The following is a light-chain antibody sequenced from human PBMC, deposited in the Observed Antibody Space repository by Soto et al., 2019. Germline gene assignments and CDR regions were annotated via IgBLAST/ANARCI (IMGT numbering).Light chain of an antibody. CDR2: DAS. CDR1: QSISSW. CDR3: QQYCSFYS. J-gene: IGKJ2*03. V-gene: IGKV1-5*01. Sequence: DIQMTQSPSTLSASVGDRVTITCRARQSISSWLAWYQQKPGKAPKLLIYDASSLESGVPSRFSGSGSGTEFPLTISSLQPGDFATYYCQQYCSFYSFGQGTKLEIK.